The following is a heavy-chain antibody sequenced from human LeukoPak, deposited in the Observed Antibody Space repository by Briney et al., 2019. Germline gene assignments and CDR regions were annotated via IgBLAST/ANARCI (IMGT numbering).Heavy chain of an antibody. D-gene: IGHD3-10*01. V-gene: IGHV3-23*01. CDR2: ISGSGGSA. CDR1: GFSFSSYA. J-gene: IGHJ4*02. CDR3: AKVPGFQGRGVPIDY. Sequence: PGGSLRLSCAASGFSFSSYARSWVRQPPGKGLEWISAISGSGGSAYYADSVKGRFTISRDNSKNTLYLQMNSLRAEDTAVYYCAKVPGFQGRGVPIDYWGQGTLVTVSS.